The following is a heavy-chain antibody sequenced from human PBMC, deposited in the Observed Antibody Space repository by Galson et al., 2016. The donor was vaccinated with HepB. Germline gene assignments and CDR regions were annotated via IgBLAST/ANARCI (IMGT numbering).Heavy chain of an antibody. CDR1: GGSISSSSYY. D-gene: IGHD3-16*01. J-gene: IGHJ6*02. CDR3: ARGLVAGGTYYDNYYGMDV. V-gene: IGHV4-39*01. Sequence: ETLSLTCTVSGGSISSSSYYWGWIRQPPGKGLEWIGSFYYSGSTYYNPSLKSRVTISVDTSKSQFSLRLNSVTAADTAVYYCARGLVAGGTYYDNYYGMDVWGQGTTVTVSS. CDR2: FYYSGST.